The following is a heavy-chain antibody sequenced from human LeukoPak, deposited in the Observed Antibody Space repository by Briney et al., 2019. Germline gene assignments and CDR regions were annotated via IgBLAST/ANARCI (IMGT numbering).Heavy chain of an antibody. CDR3: ARHRGIAAAGHFDY. Sequence: GESLKISCKGSGYSFTSYWISWVRQMPGKGLEWMGRIDPSDSYTNYSPSFQGPVTISADKSISTAYLRWSSLKASDPAMYYCARHRGIAAAGHFDYWGQGTLVTVSS. V-gene: IGHV5-10-1*01. CDR1: GYSFTSYW. D-gene: IGHD6-13*01. CDR2: IDPSDSYT. J-gene: IGHJ4*02.